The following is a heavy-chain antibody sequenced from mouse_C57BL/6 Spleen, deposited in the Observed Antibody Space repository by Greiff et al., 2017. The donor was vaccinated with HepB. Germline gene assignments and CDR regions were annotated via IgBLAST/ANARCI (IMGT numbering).Heavy chain of an antibody. CDR1: GYTFTSYG. V-gene: IGHV1-81*01. D-gene: IGHD1-1*01. CDR2: IYPRSGNT. J-gene: IGHJ2*01. CDR3: ASYYYGSSPHDY. Sequence: VQLQQSGAELARPGASVKLSCKASGYTFTSYGISWVKQRTGQGLEWIGEIYPRSGNTYYNEKFKGKATLTADKSSSTAYMELRSLTSEDSAVYFFASYYYGSSPHDYWGQGTTLTVSS.